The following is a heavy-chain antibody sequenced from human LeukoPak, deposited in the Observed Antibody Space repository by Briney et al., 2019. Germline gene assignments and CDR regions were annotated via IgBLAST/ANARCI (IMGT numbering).Heavy chain of an antibody. Sequence: ASVKVSCKASGYTFTGYYMHWVRQAPGQGLEWMGWINPNGGGTNYAQKFQDRVTMTRDTSISTAYMELSRLRSDDTAVYYCARDTAMVTYWFDPWGQGTLVTVSS. J-gene: IGHJ5*02. D-gene: IGHD5-18*01. CDR3: ARDTAMVTYWFDP. V-gene: IGHV1-2*02. CDR1: GYTFTGYY. CDR2: INPNGGGT.